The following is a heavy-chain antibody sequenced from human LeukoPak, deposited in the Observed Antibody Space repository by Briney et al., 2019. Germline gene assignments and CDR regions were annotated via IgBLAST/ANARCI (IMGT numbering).Heavy chain of an antibody. CDR3: ARDLFRAVGATVHYYYYMDV. CDR2: IIPIFGTA. CDR1: GGTFSSYA. Sequence: GASVKVSCKASGGTFSSYAISWVRQAPGQGLEWMGGIIPIFGTANYAQKFQGRVTITADKSTGTAYMELSSLRSEDTAVYYCARDLFRAVGATVHYYYYMDVWGKGTTVTVSS. D-gene: IGHD1-26*01. J-gene: IGHJ6*03. V-gene: IGHV1-69*06.